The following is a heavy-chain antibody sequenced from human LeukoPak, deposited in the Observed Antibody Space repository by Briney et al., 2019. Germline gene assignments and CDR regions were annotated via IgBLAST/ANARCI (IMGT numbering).Heavy chain of an antibody. Sequence: ASVKVSCKASGYTFTSYGISWVRQAPGQGLEWMGWISAYNGNTNYAQKLQGRVTMTTDTSTSTAYMELRSLRSDDTAVYHCARGSIGPVGLWFGELPYYYYGMDVWGQGTTVTVSS. CDR3: ARGSIGPVGLWFGELPYYYYGMDV. V-gene: IGHV1-18*01. D-gene: IGHD3-10*01. J-gene: IGHJ6*02. CDR1: GYTFTSYG. CDR2: ISAYNGNT.